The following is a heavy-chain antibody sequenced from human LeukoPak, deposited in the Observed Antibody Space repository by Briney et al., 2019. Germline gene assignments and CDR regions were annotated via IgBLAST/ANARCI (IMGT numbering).Heavy chain of an antibody. V-gene: IGHV1-69*02. Sequence: SVKVSCKASGGTFSSYTISWVRQAPGQGLEWMGRIIPILGIANYAQKFQGRVTMTRDTSTSTVYMELSSLRSEDTAVYYCARGRGVITFGGVIVRGFDYWGQGTLVTVSS. J-gene: IGHJ4*02. CDR3: ARGRGVITFGGVIVRGFDY. CDR1: GGTFSSYT. CDR2: IIPILGIA. D-gene: IGHD3-16*02.